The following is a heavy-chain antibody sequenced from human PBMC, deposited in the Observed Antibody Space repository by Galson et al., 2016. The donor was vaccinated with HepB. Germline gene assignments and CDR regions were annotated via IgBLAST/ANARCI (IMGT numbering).Heavy chain of an antibody. V-gene: IGHV3-7*03. CDR2: IKQDGSAK. CDR3: ARGFGRIAESEYNWFDP. Sequence: SLRLSCAASDFTFRDYWMNWIRQTPGSGLEWVANIKQDGSAKPYVDSVKGRFTISRDNARNSLFLYMNSLRADDSAVYYCARGFGRIAESEYNWFDPWGQGILVTVSS. J-gene: IGHJ5*02. D-gene: IGHD6-6*01. CDR1: DFTFRDYW.